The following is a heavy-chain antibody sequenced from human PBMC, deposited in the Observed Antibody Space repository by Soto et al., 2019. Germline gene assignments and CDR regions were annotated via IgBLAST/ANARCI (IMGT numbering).Heavy chain of an antibody. CDR3: ARVRGVTYFDY. CDR1: GGSISSGGYS. D-gene: IGHD3-10*01. Sequence: SETLSLTCAVSGGSISSGGYSWSWIRQPPGKGLEWIGYIYHSGSTYYNPSLKSRVTISVDTSKNQFPLKLTSVTAADTAVYYCARVRGVTYFDYWGQGTLVTVSS. J-gene: IGHJ4*02. CDR2: IYHSGST. V-gene: IGHV4-30-2*05.